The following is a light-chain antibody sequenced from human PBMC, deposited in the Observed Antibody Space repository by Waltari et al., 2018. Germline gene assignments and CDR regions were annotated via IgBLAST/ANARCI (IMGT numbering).Light chain of an antibody. CDR3: CSYAGSYTLI. Sequence: QSALTPPRSVSGSPGQSVPISCTGTSGDVGGYNFVSWYQHHPGKAPKVLIYDVNERPSGVPDRFSGSKSGNTASLTISGLQPEDEADYYCCSYAGSYTLIFGGGTKLTVL. V-gene: IGLV2-11*01. CDR2: DVN. CDR1: SGDVGGYNF. J-gene: IGLJ2*01.